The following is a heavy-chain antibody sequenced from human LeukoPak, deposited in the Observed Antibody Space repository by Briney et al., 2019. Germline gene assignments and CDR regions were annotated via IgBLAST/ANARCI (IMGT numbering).Heavy chain of an antibody. CDR3: ARETDYYDSSGYYGY. J-gene: IGHJ4*02. CDR1: GYTFTGYY. D-gene: IGHD3-22*01. CDR2: INPNSGGT. V-gene: IGHV1-2*02. Sequence: ASVKVSCKASGYTFTGYYMHWVRQAPGQGLEWMGWINPNSGGTNYAQKFQGRVTMTRDTSISTAYMELSRLRSDDTAVYYCARETDYYDSSGYYGYWGQGTLVTVSS.